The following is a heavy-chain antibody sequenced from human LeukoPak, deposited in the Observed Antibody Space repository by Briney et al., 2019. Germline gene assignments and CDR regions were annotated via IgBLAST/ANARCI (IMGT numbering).Heavy chain of an antibody. J-gene: IGHJ4*02. Sequence: PGGSLRLSCAASGFTFSSYAMSWVCQAPGKGLVWVSAISGSGGSTYYADSVKGRFTISRDNSKNTLYLQMNSLRAEDTAVYYCVYPYDYSNYRTDLDYWGQGTLVTVSS. V-gene: IGHV3-23*01. CDR3: VYPYDYSNYRTDLDY. CDR2: ISGSGGST. D-gene: IGHD4-11*01. CDR1: GFTFSSYA.